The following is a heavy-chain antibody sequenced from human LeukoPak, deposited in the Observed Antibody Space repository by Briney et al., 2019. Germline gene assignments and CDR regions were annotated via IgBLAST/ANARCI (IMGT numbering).Heavy chain of an antibody. J-gene: IGHJ4*02. CDR2: INAGNGNT. CDR3: ARVAYSGSYLFDY. CDR1: GYTFTSYA. V-gene: IGHV1-3*01. Sequence: ASVKVSCKASGYTFTSYAMHWVRQAPGQRLEWMGWINAGNGNTKYSQKFQGRVTITRDTSASTAYMKLSSLRSEDTAVYYCARVAYSGSYLFDYWGQGTLVTVSS. D-gene: IGHD1-26*01.